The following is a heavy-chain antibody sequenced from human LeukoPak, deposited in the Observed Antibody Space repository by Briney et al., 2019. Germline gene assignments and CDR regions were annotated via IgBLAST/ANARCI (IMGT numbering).Heavy chain of an antibody. CDR3: ARAYYDSSGYYYYYYYMDF. V-gene: IGHV4-59*01. CDR1: GGSISSYY. D-gene: IGHD3-22*01. Sequence: PSETLSLTCTVSGGSISSYYWSWIRQPPGRGLEWIGYIYYSGSTNYNPSLKSRVTISVDTSKNQFSLKLSSVTAADTAVYYCARAYYDSSGYYYYYYYMDFWGKGTTVTVSS. J-gene: IGHJ6*03. CDR2: IYYSGST.